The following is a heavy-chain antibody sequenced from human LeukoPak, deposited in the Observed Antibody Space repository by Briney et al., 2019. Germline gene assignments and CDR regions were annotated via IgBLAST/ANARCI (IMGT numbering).Heavy chain of an antibody. CDR1: GYTFTSYY. CDR2: INPNSGGT. V-gene: IGHV1-2*02. Sequence: GASVKVSCKASGYTFTSYYMHWVRQAPGQGLEWMGWINPNSGGTNYAQKFQGRVTMTRDTSISTAYMELSRLRSDDTAVYYCARGINDFWSGWRLGSYYYYMDVWGKGTTVTVSS. CDR3: ARGINDFWSGWRLGSYYYYMDV. D-gene: IGHD3-3*01. J-gene: IGHJ6*03.